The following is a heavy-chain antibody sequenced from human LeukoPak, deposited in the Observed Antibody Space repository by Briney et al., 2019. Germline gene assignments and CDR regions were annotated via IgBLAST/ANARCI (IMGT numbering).Heavy chain of an antibody. D-gene: IGHD2-21*01. J-gene: IGHJ2*01. CDR2: ISNDGSII. CDR3: AKDGPYCGGITCYFRYFDL. V-gene: IGHV3-30*18. CDR1: GFMFSDYG. Sequence: PGRSLRLSCAASGFMFSDYGMHWVRQAPGKGLEWVAVISNDGSIIYYADSVKGRFTISRDNSKNTLHLQINSLRPDDTAVYYCAKDGPYCGGITCYFRYFDLWGRGTLVTVSS.